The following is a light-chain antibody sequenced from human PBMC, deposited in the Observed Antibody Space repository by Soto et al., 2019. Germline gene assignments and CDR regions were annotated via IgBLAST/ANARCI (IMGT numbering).Light chain of an antibody. CDR2: GAS. J-gene: IGKJ1*01. CDR1: LSVSSN. Sequence: ETVLTQSPATLSVSPGERSTLSCRSSLSVSSNLAWYQQKPGQAPRLLIYGASTRATGIPARFSGSGSGTEFTLTISSLQSEDFAVYHCQQYNKWPRTFGQGTKVDIK. V-gene: IGKV3-15*01. CDR3: QQYNKWPRT.